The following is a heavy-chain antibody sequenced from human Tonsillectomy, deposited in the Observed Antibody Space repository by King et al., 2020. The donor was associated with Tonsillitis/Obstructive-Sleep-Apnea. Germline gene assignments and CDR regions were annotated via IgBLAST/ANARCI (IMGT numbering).Heavy chain of an antibody. J-gene: IGHJ6*03. CDR1: GFTCINYW. CDR3: AREWSTSSMDV. CDR2: IKQDGSGK. V-gene: IGHV3-7*04. D-gene: IGHD2-2*01. Sequence: VQLVESGGGLVQPGGSLRLSCAASGFTCINYWMSWVRQAPGKGLEWVANIKQDGSGKYYVDSVKGRFTISRDNAKNSLYLQLNSLRAEDTAVFYCAREWSTSSMDVWGKGTTVTVSS.